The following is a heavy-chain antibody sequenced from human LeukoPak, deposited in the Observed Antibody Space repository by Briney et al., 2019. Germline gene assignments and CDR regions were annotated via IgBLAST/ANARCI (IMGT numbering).Heavy chain of an antibody. D-gene: IGHD3-3*01. CDR1: GFTFSSYA. V-gene: IGHV3-30-3*01. CDR2: ISYDGSNK. J-gene: IGHJ4*02. CDR3: ARVRGSSITIFRYFDY. Sequence: AGGSLRLSCAASGFTFSSYAMHWVRQAPGKGLEWVAVISYDGSNKYYADSVKGRFTISRDNSKNTLYLQMNSLRAEDTAVYYCARVRGSSITIFRYFDYWGQGTLVTVSS.